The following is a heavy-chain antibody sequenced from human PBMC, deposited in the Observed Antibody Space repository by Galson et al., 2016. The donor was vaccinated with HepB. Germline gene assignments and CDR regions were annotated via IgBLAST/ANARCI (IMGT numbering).Heavy chain of an antibody. Sequence: ETLSLTCTVSGDSISGYSWSWIRQPPGKGLEWIGYISYTGSTNYKSSLKSRVTISEDTSRNHFSLKLSSVTAADSAIYYCARGPNNYDYWGQGTLVTVSS. J-gene: IGHJ4*02. CDR3: ARGPNNYDY. V-gene: IGHV4-59*01. CDR2: ISYTGST. CDR1: GDSISGYS.